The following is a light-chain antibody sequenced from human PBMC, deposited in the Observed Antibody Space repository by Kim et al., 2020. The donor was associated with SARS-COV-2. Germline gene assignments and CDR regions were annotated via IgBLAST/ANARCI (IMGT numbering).Light chain of an antibody. V-gene: IGLV2-14*03. CDR2: DVS. CDR3: SSYTTANTRV. Sequence: GQSITIAGSGTSSDIGAFNYVSWFQQHPGKAPKLMIYDVSERPSGISNRFSGSTSGNTASLTISGLQAEDEADYYCSSYTTANTRVFGTGTKVTVL. CDR1: SSDIGAFNY. J-gene: IGLJ1*01.